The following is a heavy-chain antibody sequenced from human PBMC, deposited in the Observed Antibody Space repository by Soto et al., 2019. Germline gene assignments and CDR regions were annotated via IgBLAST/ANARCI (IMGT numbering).Heavy chain of an antibody. V-gene: IGHV3-30*18. D-gene: IGHD3-9*01. CDR2: ISYDGSNK. J-gene: IGHJ4*02. Sequence: GGSLRLSCTASGFTFSSYGMHWVRQAPGKGLEWVAVISYDGSNKYYADSVKGRFTISRDNSKNTLYLQMNSLRAEDTAVYYCAKDRQLRYFDWSIGGYFDYWGQGTLVTVSS. CDR3: AKDRQLRYFDWSIGGYFDY. CDR1: GFTFSSYG.